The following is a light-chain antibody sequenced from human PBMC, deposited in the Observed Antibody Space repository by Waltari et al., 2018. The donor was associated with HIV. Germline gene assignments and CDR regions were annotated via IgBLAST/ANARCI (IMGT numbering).Light chain of an antibody. V-gene: IGKV3-15*01. Sequence: EIVLTQSPATMSVFPAERATLSFRASQSVSSNLAWYQQKPGQAPRLLIYGASTRATGIPARFSGSWSGTEFTLTISRLQSEDFAVYYCQKYNNWPRTFGQGTRLEIK. CDR2: GAS. CDR3: QKYNNWPRT. J-gene: IGKJ5*01. CDR1: QSVSSN.